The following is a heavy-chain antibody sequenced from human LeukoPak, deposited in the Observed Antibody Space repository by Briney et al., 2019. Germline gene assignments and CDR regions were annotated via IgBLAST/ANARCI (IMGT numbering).Heavy chain of an antibody. J-gene: IGHJ4*02. Sequence: ASVKVSCKASGYTFTSNDINWVRQAPGQGLEWMGWINPNSGNRGYVQKLQGRVTITRDTSISTAYLELSSLRSEDTAVYYCARVPDLRSCSGGGSCYRLDYWGQGTLVAVSS. CDR1: GYTFTSND. CDR2: INPNSGNR. D-gene: IGHD2-15*01. CDR3: ARVPDLRSCSGGGSCYRLDY. V-gene: IGHV1-8*03.